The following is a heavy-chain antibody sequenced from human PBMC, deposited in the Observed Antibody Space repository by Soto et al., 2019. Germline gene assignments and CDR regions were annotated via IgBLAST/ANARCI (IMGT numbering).Heavy chain of an antibody. D-gene: IGHD3-22*01. J-gene: IGHJ4*02. CDR3: ARDLTPGYYDSSGPVDY. CDR1: GYTFTSYG. V-gene: IGHV1-18*01. CDR2: FSAYNGNT. Sequence: QVQLVQSGAEVKKPGASVKVSCKASGYTFTSYGISWVRQAPGQGLEWMGWFSAYNGNTNYAQKLQGRVTMTTDTSTSTAYMELRSLRSDDTAVYYCARDLTPGYYDSSGPVDYWGQGTLVTVSS.